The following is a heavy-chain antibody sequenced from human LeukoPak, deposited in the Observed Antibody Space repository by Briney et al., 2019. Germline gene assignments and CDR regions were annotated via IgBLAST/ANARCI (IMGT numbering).Heavy chain of an antibody. CDR1: GFTFSSYA. CDR3: AKDLKYCSGGSCYHDAFDI. J-gene: IGHJ3*02. D-gene: IGHD2-15*01. Sequence: GGSLRLSCAASGFTFSSYAMSWVRQAPGKGLEWVSAISGSGGSTYYADSVKGRFTISRDNSKNTLYLQMNSLRAGDTAVYYCAKDLKYCSGGSCYHDAFDIWGQGTMVTVSS. CDR2: ISGSGGST. V-gene: IGHV3-23*01.